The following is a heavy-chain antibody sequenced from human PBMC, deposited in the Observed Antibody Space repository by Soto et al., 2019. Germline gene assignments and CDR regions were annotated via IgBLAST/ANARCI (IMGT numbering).Heavy chain of an antibody. V-gene: IGHV3-23*01. CDR3: AXGGGSKDYYDTSGYYLYYYYAMDV. D-gene: IGHD3-22*01. CDR1: GFTFSSYA. J-gene: IGHJ6*02. Sequence: EVQLLESGGGLVQPGGSLRLSCAASGFTFSSYAMTWVRQAPXXGLEXXXXXGGSGVSTYYAGSVKGRFTISRDNSKNTLYLQMNSLRAEDTAVYYCAXGGGSKDYYDTSGYYLYYYYAMDVWGQGTTVTVSS. CDR2: XGGSGVST.